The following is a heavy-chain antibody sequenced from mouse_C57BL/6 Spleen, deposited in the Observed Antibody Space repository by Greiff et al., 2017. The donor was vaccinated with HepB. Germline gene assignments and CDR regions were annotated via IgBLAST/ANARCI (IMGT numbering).Heavy chain of an antibody. CDR1: GYTFTSYG. Sequence: QVQLQQSGAELARPGASVKLSCKASGYTFTSYGISWVKQRTGQGLEWIGEIYPRSGNTYYNEKFKGKATLTADKSSSTAYMELRSLTSEDSAVYFCAREGGTTVVAHYYAMDYWGQVTSVTVSS. V-gene: IGHV1-81*01. CDR2: IYPRSGNT. J-gene: IGHJ4*01. D-gene: IGHD1-1*01. CDR3: AREGGTTVVAHYYAMDY.